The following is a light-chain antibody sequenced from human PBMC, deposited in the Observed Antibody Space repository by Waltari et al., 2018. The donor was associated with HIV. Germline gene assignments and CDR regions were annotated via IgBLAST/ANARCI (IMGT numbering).Light chain of an antibody. J-gene: IGKJ2*01. CDR1: QSVSSN. CDR2: GAS. Sequence: MMQSPEPLPVSPGEGATLPCRASQSVSSNVAWYQQRPGQAPRLLIYGASTRAAGFPARFSGGGSGTEFTLTISSLQSEDFAVYFCHQYNNWPYTFGQGTKLDIK. CDR3: HQYNNWPYT. V-gene: IGKV3-15*01.